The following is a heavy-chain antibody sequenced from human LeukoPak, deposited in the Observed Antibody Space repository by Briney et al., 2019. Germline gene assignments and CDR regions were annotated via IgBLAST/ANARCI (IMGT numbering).Heavy chain of an antibody. Sequence: SETMSLPCAVYGGSFSGYYWSWIRQPPGKGLEWIGEINHSGSTNYNPSLKSRVTISVDTSKNQFSLKLSSVTAADTAVYYCARDRGDFWSSYYSGLETSFDYWGQGTLVTVSS. CDR2: INHSGST. D-gene: IGHD3-3*01. CDR3: ARDRGDFWSSYYSGLETSFDY. V-gene: IGHV4-34*01. J-gene: IGHJ4*02. CDR1: GGSFSGYY.